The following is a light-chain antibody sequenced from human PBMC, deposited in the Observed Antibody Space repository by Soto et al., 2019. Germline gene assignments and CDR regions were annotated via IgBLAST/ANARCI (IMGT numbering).Light chain of an antibody. CDR3: SSYTSSSSSYV. J-gene: IGLJ1*01. Sequence: QSAPTQPASVSGSPGQSITISCTGSSSDIGAYNFVSWYQQHPGKAPKLMIYDVSDRPSGVSSRFSGSKSGNTASLTISGLQAEDEADYFCSSYTSSSSSYVFGTGTKLTVL. CDR1: SSDIGAYNF. CDR2: DVS. V-gene: IGLV2-14*01.